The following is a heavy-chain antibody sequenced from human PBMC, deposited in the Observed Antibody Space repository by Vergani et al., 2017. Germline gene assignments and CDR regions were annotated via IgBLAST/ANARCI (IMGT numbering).Heavy chain of an antibody. CDR2: INHSGTIN. CDR3: ARRAERWETLLRDDFDV. J-gene: IGHJ3*01. Sequence: EVQLLESGGGLVQPGGSLRLSCEASGFSFPGYAMSWVRQAPGKGLEWVGEINHSGTINYNPTLKSPFNVSIDTSRDHFSLKLRSVSAADTAVYFCARRAERWETLLRDDFDVWGQGTFVTVSP. D-gene: IGHD1-26*01. V-gene: IGHV3-23*01. CDR1: GFSFPGYA.